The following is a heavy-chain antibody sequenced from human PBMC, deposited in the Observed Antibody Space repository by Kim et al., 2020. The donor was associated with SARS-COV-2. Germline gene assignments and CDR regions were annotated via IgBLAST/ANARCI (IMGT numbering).Heavy chain of an antibody. J-gene: IGHJ4*02. V-gene: IGHV1-3*01. CDR3: ARSHDSSGYSSFDY. Sequence: QKFPGRVTITRDTAADTAYMELSSLRAEDTAVYYCARSHDSSGYSSFDYWGQGTLVTVSS. D-gene: IGHD3-22*01.